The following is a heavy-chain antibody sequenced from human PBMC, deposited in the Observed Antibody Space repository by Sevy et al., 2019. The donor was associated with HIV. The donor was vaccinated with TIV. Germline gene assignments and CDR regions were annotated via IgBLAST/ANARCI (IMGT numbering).Heavy chain of an antibody. CDR2: IYYSGST. Sequence: SETLSLTCTVSGGSISSGDYYWSWIRQPPGKGLEWIGYIYYSGSTYYNPSLKSRVTISVDTSKNQFSLKLSSVTAADTAVYYCARSVNWNADFDYWGQGTLVTVSS. CDR3: ARSVNWNADFDY. D-gene: IGHD1-1*01. V-gene: IGHV4-30-4*01. J-gene: IGHJ4*02. CDR1: GGSISSGDYY.